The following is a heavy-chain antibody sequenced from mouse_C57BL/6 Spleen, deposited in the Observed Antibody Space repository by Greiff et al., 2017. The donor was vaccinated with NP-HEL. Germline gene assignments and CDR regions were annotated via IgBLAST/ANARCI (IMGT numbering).Heavy chain of an antibody. CDR3: VRFPDGYPYYYAMDY. Sequence: GGGLVQPKGSLKLSCAASGFSFNTYAMNWVRQAPGKGLEWVARIRSKSNNYATYYADSVKDRFTISRDDSESMLYLQMNNLKTEDTAMYYCVRFPDGYPYYYAMDYWGQGTSVTVSS. CDR1: GFSFNTYA. V-gene: IGHV10-1*01. D-gene: IGHD2-3*01. CDR2: IRSKSNNYAT. J-gene: IGHJ4*01.